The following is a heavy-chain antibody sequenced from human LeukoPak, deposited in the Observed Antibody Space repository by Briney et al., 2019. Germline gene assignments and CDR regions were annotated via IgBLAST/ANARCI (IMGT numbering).Heavy chain of an antibody. J-gene: IGHJ4*02. D-gene: IGHD5-12*01. CDR1: GFTFSIYY. CDR3: ASGWLRFGRWSDY. V-gene: IGHV3-74*01. CDR2: INSDGSST. Sequence: GVSLRLSCASSGFTFSIYYIHWVRQARGKGLVWVSRINSDGSSTRYADSVKGRFTISRDNAKNTLYLQMNSLRAEDTAVYYCASGWLRFGRWSDYWGQGTLVTVSS.